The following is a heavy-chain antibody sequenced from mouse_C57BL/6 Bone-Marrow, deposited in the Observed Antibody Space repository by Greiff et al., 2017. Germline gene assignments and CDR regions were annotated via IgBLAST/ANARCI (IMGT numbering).Heavy chain of an antibody. J-gene: IGHJ3*01. D-gene: IGHD1-1*01. CDR1: GYTFTSYW. Sequence: QVQLQQPGAELVMPGASVKLSCKASGYTFTSYWMHWVKQRPGQGLEWIGEIDPSDSYTNYNQKFKGKSTLTVDKSSSTAYMQLSSLTSEDSAVYYCAREGYYYGSSSFAYWGQGTLGTVSA. CDR3: AREGYYYGSSSFAY. V-gene: IGHV1-69*01. CDR2: IDPSDSYT.